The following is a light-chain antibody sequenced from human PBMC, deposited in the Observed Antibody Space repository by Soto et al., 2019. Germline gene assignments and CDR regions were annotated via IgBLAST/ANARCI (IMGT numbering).Light chain of an antibody. CDR2: DVS. V-gene: IGLV2-14*01. Sequence: QSVLTQPASVSGSPGQSITISCTGTSSDVGGYNYVSWYQQNPGKAPKLIIYDVSNRPSGVSNRFSGSKSGNTASLTISGLQAEDEADYYCSSYTTISTLVFGGGTKLTVL. CDR1: SSDVGGYNY. J-gene: IGLJ3*02. CDR3: SSYTTISTLV.